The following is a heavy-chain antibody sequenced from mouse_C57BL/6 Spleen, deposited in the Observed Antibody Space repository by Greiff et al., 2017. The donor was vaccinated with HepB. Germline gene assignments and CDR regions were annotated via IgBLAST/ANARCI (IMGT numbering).Heavy chain of an antibody. J-gene: IGHJ4*01. D-gene: IGHD2-4*01. CDR2: ISSGGSYT. CDR3: ARRDDYDDEEDDYAMDY. CDR1: GFTFSSYG. Sequence: EVKLVESGGDLVKPGGSLKLSCAASGFTFSSYGMSWVRQTPDKRLEWVATISSGGSYTYYPDSVKGRFTISRENAKNTLYLQMRSRKYADRAMHYCARRDDYDDEEDDYAMDYWGQGTSVTVSS. V-gene: IGHV5-6*02.